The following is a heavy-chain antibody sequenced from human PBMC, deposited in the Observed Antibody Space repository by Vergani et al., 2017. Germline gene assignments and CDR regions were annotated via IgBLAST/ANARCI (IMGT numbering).Heavy chain of an antibody. CDR3: ARQISGYSSTLGGGYYFDY. J-gene: IGHJ4*02. V-gene: IGHV5-51*01. CDR2: IYPGDSDT. CDR1: GYNFPIHW. D-gene: IGHD6-13*01. Sequence: EVQLVQSGAEVKKPGESLKISCKASGYNFPIHWIGWVRQMPGKGLEWMGVIYPGDSDTRYNPSFQGQVIISVDKSVSTVYLQWSNLKASDTAMYYCARQISGYSSTLGGGYYFDYWGQGTLVTVSS.